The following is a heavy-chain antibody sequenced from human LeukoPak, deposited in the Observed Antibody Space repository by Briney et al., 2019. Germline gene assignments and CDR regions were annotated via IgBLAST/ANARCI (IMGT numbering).Heavy chain of an antibody. CDR1: GGSISSSSYY. J-gene: IGHJ4*02. D-gene: IGHD3-22*01. CDR3: ASLVDYDSSGYSINYFDH. Sequence: SETLSLTCTVSGGSISSSSYYWGWIRQPPGKGLEWIGSIYYSGSTYYNPSLKSRVTISVDTSKNQFSLKLSSVTAADTAVYYCASLVDYDSSGYSINYFDHWGQGTLVTVSS. CDR2: IYYSGST. V-gene: IGHV4-39*01.